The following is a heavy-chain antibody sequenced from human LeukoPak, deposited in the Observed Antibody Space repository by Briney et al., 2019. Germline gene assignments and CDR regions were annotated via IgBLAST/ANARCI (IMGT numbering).Heavy chain of an antibody. CDR1: GLTFSSSA. CDR2: TSRKANSSMT. CDR3: TAKGIAVADSYDY. J-gene: IGHJ4*02. Sequence: GGSLRLSCAASGLTFSSSAMHWVSQASGKVLEWVGRTSRKANSSMTAYAAAVKGRFTISRDDSKNTAYLQMNSLKTEDTAVYYCTAKGIAVADSYDYWGQGTLVTVSS. D-gene: IGHD6-19*01. V-gene: IGHV3-73*01.